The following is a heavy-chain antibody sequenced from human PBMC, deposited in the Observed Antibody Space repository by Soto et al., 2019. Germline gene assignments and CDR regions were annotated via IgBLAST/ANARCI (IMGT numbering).Heavy chain of an antibody. Sequence: GGSLRLSCAGSGFSSRHYWMSWVRQAPGKGLEWVANINEDGGKKYYVDSVKGRFTISRDNAKNSLYLQMNSLRVDDTAVYFCARDALDSWGEGPLVTVS. CDR2: INEDGGKK. CDR1: GFSSRHYW. J-gene: IGHJ4*02. V-gene: IGHV3-7*01. CDR3: ARDALDS.